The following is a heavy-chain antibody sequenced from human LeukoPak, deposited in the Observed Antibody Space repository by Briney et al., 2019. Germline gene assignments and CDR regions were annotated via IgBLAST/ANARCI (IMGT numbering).Heavy chain of an antibody. CDR1: GGSISSYY. CDR2: IYYSGST. D-gene: IGHD3-16*02. J-gene: IGHJ4*02. V-gene: IGHV4-59*01. Sequence: SETLSLTCTVSGGSISSYYWSWNRQPPGKGLEWIAYIYYSGSTNYNPSLKSRVTISVDTSKNQFSLKLSSVTAADTAVYYCARYVWGSYPTFEDYWGQGTLVTVSS. CDR3: ARYVWGSYPTFEDY.